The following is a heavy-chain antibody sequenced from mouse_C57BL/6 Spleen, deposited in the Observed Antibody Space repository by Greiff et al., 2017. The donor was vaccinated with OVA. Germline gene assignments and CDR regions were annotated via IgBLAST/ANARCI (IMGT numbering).Heavy chain of an antibody. CDR1: GYTFTSYW. CDR3: ARGDGSSFFDC. Sequence: QVQLQQPGAELVMPGASVKLSCKASGYTFTSYWMHWVKQRPGQGLEWIGEIDPSDSYTNYNHKFKGKSTLTVDKSSSTAYMQLSSLTSEDSAVYYCARGDGSSFFDCWGKGTTLTVSS. V-gene: IGHV1-69*01. CDR2: IDPSDSYT. D-gene: IGHD1-1*01. J-gene: IGHJ2*01.